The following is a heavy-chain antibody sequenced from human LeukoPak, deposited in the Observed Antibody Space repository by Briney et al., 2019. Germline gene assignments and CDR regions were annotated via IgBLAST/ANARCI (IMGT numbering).Heavy chain of an antibody. CDR3: ARIRSYYNSFDY. V-gene: IGHV4-59*01. CDR2: IYYSGST. Sequence: SETLSLTCTVSGGSISSYYWSWIRQPPGKGLEWIGYIYYSGSTNYNPSLKSRVTISVDTSKNQFSLELSSVTAADTAVYYCARIRSYYNSFDYWGQGTLVTVSS. D-gene: IGHD3-10*01. J-gene: IGHJ4*02. CDR1: GGSISSYY.